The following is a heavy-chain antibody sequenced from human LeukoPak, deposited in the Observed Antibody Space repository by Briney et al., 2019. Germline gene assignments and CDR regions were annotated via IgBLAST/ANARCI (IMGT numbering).Heavy chain of an antibody. J-gene: IGHJ5*02. CDR1: GTTFNIYA. V-gene: IGHV3-30*01. CDR2: ISNDGSHE. Sequence: GGSLRLSCEASGTTFNIYALHWFRQGPGKRLEWVAVISNDGSHEEYADSVKGRIILSRDNTKNTMYLQMNGLRTEDSGVYYCARDGCSSTSCYRWFDPWGQGTLVTVSS. CDR3: ARDGCSSTSCYRWFDP. D-gene: IGHD2-2*01.